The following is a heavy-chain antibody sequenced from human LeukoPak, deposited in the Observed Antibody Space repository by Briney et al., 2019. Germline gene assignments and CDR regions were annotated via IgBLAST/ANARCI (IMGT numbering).Heavy chain of an antibody. CDR1: GYTFTGYY. Sequence: ASVKVSCTTSGYTFTGYYMHWVRQAPGHGLECRGWIYPNSGGTHYAQKCQGRETITRDTSISTAYMELSSLRSDDTAVYYCARIRLTAAGNQPLDYWGQGTLVTVDS. V-gene: IGHV1-2*02. D-gene: IGHD6-13*01. CDR2: IYPNSGGT. CDR3: ARIRLTAAGNQPLDY. J-gene: IGHJ4*02.